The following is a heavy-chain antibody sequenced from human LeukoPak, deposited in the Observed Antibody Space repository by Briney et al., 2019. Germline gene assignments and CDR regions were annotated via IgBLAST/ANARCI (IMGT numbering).Heavy chain of an antibody. D-gene: IGHD2-2*01. J-gene: IGHJ5*02. CDR2: INHSGST. V-gene: IGHV4-34*01. Sequence: PSETLSLTCAVYGVSFSGYYWSWIRQPPGKGLEWIGEINHSGSTNYNPSLKSRVTISVDTSKNQFSLKLSSVTAADTAVYYCARGRADYTVVVPADNWFDPWGQGTLVTVSS. CDR1: GVSFSGYY. CDR3: ARGRADYTVVVPADNWFDP.